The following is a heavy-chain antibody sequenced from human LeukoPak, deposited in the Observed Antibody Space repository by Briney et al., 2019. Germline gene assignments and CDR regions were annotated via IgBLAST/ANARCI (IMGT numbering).Heavy chain of an antibody. Sequence: GGSLRLSCAASGFTFSSYGMHWVRQAPGKGLEWVAVISYDGSNKYYADSVKGRFTISRDNSKNTLYLQMNSLRAEDTAVYYCAKGGHSSSSSKGFDPWGQGALVTVSS. CDR3: AKGGHSSSSSKGFDP. J-gene: IGHJ5*02. CDR1: GFTFSSYG. V-gene: IGHV3-30*18. D-gene: IGHD6-6*01. CDR2: ISYDGSNK.